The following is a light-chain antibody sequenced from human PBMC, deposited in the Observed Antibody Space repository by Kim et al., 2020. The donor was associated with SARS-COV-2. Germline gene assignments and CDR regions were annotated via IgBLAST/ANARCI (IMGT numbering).Light chain of an antibody. CDR3: QQYNTYST. CDR2: KTS. J-gene: IGKJ1*01. V-gene: IGKV1-5*03. CDR1: QSIGSW. Sequence: DIQLTQTPSTLSTSVGDRVTITCRASQSIGSWVAWYQQKPGKVPKLLIYKTSNLESGVPSRFSGSGSGTEFTLTISSLQPDDFATYYCQQYNTYSTFGHGTKVDIK.